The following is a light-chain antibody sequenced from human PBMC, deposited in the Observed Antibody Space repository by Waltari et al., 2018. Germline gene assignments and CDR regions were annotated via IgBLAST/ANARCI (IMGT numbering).Light chain of an antibody. CDR3: VQAIAFPYS. J-gene: IGKJ2*03. CDR1: QSLLHSNGNTY. CDR2: GGS. V-gene: IGKV2-40*01. Sequence: DIVMTPTPLSLPITPGAPASISCSSSQSLLHSNGNTYLHWYLQKPGQSPQLLIYGGSNRASGVPDRFSGSGSGTDFTLKISKVEAEDVGVYYCVQAIAFPYSFGQGTKVEIK.